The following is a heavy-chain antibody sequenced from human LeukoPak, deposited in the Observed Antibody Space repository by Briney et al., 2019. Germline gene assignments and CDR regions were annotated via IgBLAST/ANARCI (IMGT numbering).Heavy chain of an antibody. D-gene: IGHD2-2*02. V-gene: IGHV1-69*01. J-gene: IGHJ5*02. CDR1: GGTFSSYA. CDR3: ASFLGEGCSSTSCYIASWFDP. Sequence: SVKVSCKASGGTFSSYAISWVRQAPGQGLEWMGGIIPIFGTANYAQKFQGRVTITADESTSTAYMELSSLRSEDTAVYYCASFLGEGCSSTSCYIASWFDPWGQGTLVTVSP. CDR2: IIPIFGTA.